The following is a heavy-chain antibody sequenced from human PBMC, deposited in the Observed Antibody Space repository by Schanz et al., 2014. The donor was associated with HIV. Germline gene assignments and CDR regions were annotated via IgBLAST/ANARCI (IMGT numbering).Heavy chain of an antibody. V-gene: IGHV3-30*18. CDR1: GFIFSSYG. CDR2: ISKDGSDK. J-gene: IGHJ6*02. CDR3: AKIISGSPYYYYGLDV. D-gene: IGHD1-26*01. Sequence: QVQLVESGGGVVQPGRSLRLSCAASGFIFSSYGIHWIRQAPGKGLEWVAAISKDGSDKYYTDSVKGRFTISRDNSNNTLYLQMNSLRAEDTAVYYCAKIISGSPYYYYGLDVWGLGTTVTVSS.